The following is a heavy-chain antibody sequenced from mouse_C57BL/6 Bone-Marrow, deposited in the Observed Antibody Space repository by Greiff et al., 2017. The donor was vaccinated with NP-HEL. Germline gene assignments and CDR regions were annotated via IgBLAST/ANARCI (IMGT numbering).Heavy chain of an antibody. CDR3: VKTGLWGNYFDY. CDR1: GYSITSGYY. D-gene: IGHD1-1*02. J-gene: IGHJ2*01. Sequence: DVQLQESGPGLVKPSQSLSLTCSVTGYSITSGYYWNWIRQFPGNKLEWMGYISYDGSNNYNPSLKNRISITRDTSKNQFFLKLNSVTTEDTATYYCVKTGLWGNYFDYWGQGTTLTVSS. CDR2: ISYDGSN. V-gene: IGHV3-6*01.